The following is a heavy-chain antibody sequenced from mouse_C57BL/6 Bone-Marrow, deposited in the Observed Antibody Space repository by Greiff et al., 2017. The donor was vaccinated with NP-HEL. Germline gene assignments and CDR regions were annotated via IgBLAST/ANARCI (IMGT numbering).Heavy chain of an antibody. V-gene: IGHV5-16*01. Sequence: EVQLVESEGGLVQPGSSMKLSCTASGFTFSDYYMAWVRQVPEKGLEWVANINYDGSSTYYLDSLKSRFIISRDNAKNILYLQMSSLKSEDTATYYCARDKLPMDYWGQGTSVTVSS. CDR1: GFTFSDYY. J-gene: IGHJ4*01. CDR2: INYDGSST. CDR3: ARDKLPMDY.